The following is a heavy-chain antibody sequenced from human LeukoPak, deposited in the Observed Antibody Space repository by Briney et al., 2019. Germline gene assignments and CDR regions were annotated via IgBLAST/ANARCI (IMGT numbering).Heavy chain of an antibody. CDR1: GFTFSSYG. V-gene: IGHV3-30*03. D-gene: IGHD2-15*01. Sequence: GGSLRLSCAASGFTFSSYGMHWVRQAPGKGLEWVAVISYDGSNKYYADSVKGRFTISRDNSKNTLYLQMNSLRAEDTALYYCARDSLGYCSGGSCPLGYWGQGTLVTVSS. J-gene: IGHJ4*02. CDR3: ARDSLGYCSGGSCPLGY. CDR2: ISYDGSNK.